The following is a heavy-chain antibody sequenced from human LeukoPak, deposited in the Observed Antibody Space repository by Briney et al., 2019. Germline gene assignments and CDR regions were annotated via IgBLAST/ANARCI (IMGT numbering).Heavy chain of an antibody. CDR3: ARGGITIFGVVIHSDY. CDR1: GFTFDDYG. V-gene: IGHV3-20*04. CDR2: INWNGGST. J-gene: IGHJ4*02. Sequence: GGSLRLSCAATGFTFDDYGMSWVRQAPGKGLEWVSGINWNGGSTGYADSVKGRFTISRDNAKNSLYLQMNSLRAEDTALYYCARGGITIFGVVIHSDYWGQGTLVTVSS. D-gene: IGHD3-3*01.